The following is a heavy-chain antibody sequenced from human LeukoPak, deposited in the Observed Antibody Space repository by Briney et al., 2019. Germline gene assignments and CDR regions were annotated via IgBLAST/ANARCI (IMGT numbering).Heavy chain of an antibody. Sequence: GGSLRLSCTTSGFTFSNYAMRWVRQAPGKGLEWVSSISGSAITTYYADSVKGRFAISRDNSKNTLYLQMTSLRAEDTAVYYCAKDQRFGDLDDYRGQGTLVTVSS. CDR2: ISGSAITT. V-gene: IGHV3-23*01. CDR1: GFTFSNYA. J-gene: IGHJ4*01. CDR3: AKDQRFGDLDDY. D-gene: IGHD3-10*01.